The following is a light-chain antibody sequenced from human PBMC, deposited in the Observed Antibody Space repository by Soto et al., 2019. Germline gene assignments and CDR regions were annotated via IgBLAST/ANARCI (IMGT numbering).Light chain of an antibody. CDR1: QSVSSN. V-gene: IGKV3-15*01. CDR3: QEYNTWPWT. CDR2: GAS. Sequence: EMVMTQSPATLSVSPGERATLSCRASQSVSSNLAWYQQKPGQAPRLLIYGASTRATGIPARFSGSGSGTEFILTITSLQSEDSAVYYCQEYNTWPWTFGQGTKVDIK. J-gene: IGKJ1*01.